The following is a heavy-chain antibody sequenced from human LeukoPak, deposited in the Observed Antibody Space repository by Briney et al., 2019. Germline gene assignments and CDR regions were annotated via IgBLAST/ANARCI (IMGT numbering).Heavy chain of an antibody. CDR2: IPYDGSNK. V-gene: IGHV3-30-3*01. J-gene: IGHJ4*02. CDR3: AGTREQWLVFDY. CDR1: GFTFSSYA. Sequence: GGSLRLSCAASGFTFSSYAMHWVRQAPGKGLEWVAVIPYDGSNKFYADSVKGRFTISRDNSKNTLYLQMNSLRAEDTAVYYCAGTREQWLVFDYWGQGTLVSVSS. D-gene: IGHD6-19*01.